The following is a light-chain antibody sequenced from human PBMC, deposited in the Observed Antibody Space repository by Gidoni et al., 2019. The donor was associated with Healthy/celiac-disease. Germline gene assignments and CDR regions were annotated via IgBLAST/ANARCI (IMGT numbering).Light chain of an antibody. CDR1: SLRSYY. CDR3: NSRDSSGNLV. V-gene: IGLV3-19*01. CDR2: GKN. J-gene: IGLJ2*01. Sequence: SSELTQDPAVSVALGQTVRITCHGDSLRSYYASWYQQKPGQAPVLVIYGKNNRPSGIPDRFSVSSSGNTASLTITGAQAEDEADYYCNSRDSSGNLVFGGGTKLTVL.